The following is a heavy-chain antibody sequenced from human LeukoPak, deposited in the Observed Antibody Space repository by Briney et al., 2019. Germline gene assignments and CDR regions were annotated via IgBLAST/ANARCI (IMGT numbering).Heavy chain of an antibody. J-gene: IGHJ6*04. CDR2: ISYDGSNK. CDR1: GFTFSSYG. D-gene: IGHD3-10*01. CDR3: AKDLSAGRFGELALSFGMDV. V-gene: IGHV3-30*18. Sequence: GRSLRLSCAASGFTFSSYGMHWVRQAPGKGLEWVAVISYDGSNKYYADSAKGRFTISRDNSKNTLYLQMNSLRAEDTAVYYCAKDLSAGRFGELALSFGMDVWGKGTTVTVSS.